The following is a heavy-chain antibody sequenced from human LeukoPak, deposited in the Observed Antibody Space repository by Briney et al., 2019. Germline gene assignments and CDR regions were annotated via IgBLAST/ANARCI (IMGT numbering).Heavy chain of an antibody. Sequence: PSETLSLTCAVYGGSFSGYYWSWIRQPPGKGLEWIGEINHSGSTNYNPSLKSRVTISVDTSKNQFSLKLSSVTAADTAVYYCAREELDAFDIWGQGTMVTVSS. CDR1: GGSFSGYY. CDR3: AREELDAFDI. D-gene: IGHD1-7*01. CDR2: INHSGST. V-gene: IGHV4-34*01. J-gene: IGHJ3*02.